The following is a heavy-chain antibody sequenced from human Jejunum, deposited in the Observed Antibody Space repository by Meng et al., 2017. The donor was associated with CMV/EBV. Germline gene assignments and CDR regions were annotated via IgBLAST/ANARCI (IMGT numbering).Heavy chain of an antibody. CDR2: ISGSGDST. Sequence: EVQLLESGGGLVQRGGSLILSCAASGFMFNNYGMSWVRQPSGKGLEWVSSISGSGDSTYYADSVKGRFTISRDNSKNTLYLQMNGLRVEDTAVYYCAKVLGPTSPYGTYYWGQGTLVTVSS. CDR3: AKVLGPTSPYGTYY. D-gene: IGHD3-10*01. J-gene: IGHJ4*02. V-gene: IGHV3-23*01. CDR1: GFMFNNYG.